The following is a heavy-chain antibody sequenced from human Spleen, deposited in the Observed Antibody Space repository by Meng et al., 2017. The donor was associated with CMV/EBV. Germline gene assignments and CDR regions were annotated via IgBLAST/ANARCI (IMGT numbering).Heavy chain of an antibody. CDR1: GFLFDDYG. CDR2: INWNGGST. Sequence: GESLKISCTASGFLFDDYGMTWVRQAPGKGLEWVAVINWNGGSTGYADSVKGRFTISRDNAKNSLYLQMNSLRAGDTALYYCARDGGYSSGWFDYWGQGTLVTVSS. V-gene: IGHV3-20*04. D-gene: IGHD6-19*01. CDR3: ARDGGYSSGWFDY. J-gene: IGHJ4*02.